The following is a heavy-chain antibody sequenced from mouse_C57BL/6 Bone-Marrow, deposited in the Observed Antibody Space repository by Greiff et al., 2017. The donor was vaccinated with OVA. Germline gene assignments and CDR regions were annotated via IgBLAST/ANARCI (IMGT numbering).Heavy chain of an antibody. CDR1: GFTFSSYA. CDR2: ISSGGDYI. Sequence: EVKLMESGEGLVKPGGSLKLSCAASGFTFSSYAMSWVRQTPEKRLEWVAYISSGGDYIYYADTVKGRFTISRDNARNTLYLQMSSLKSEDTAMYYCTRDGVYYSNYLFAYWGQGTLVTVSA. D-gene: IGHD2-5*01. V-gene: IGHV5-9-1*02. CDR3: TRDGVYYSNYLFAY. J-gene: IGHJ3*01.